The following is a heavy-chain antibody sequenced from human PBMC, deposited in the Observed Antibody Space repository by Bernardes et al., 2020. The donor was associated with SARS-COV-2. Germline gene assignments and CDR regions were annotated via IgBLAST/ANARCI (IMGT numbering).Heavy chain of an antibody. D-gene: IGHD3-16*01. V-gene: IGHV2-5*02. CDR1: GFSLSTSGVG. J-gene: IGHJ3*01. Sequence: SGPTLLKPTQTLTLTCTFSGFSLSTSGVGVGWLRQPPGKALEWLAIIYWDDDKRYSPSLNSRITITKDTSKNQVVLKMTNMDPVDTGTYYCAHFFGVFSLGDAFDVWGQGTIVTVSS. CDR2: IYWDDDK. CDR3: AHFFGVFSLGDAFDV.